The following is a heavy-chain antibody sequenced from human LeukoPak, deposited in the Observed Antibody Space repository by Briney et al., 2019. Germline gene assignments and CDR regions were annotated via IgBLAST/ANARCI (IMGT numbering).Heavy chain of an antibody. CDR3: ARGSVLTIFGVGGGFSNWFDP. CDR1: GYTFTGYY. J-gene: IGHJ5*02. Sequence: GASVKVSCKASGYTFTGYYMHWVRQAPGQGLEWMGWINPNSGGTNYAQKFQGRVTMTRDTSISTAYMELSRLRSDDTAVYYCARGSVLTIFGVGGGFSNWFDPWGQGTLVTVSS. D-gene: IGHD3-3*01. V-gene: IGHV1-2*02. CDR2: INPNSGGT.